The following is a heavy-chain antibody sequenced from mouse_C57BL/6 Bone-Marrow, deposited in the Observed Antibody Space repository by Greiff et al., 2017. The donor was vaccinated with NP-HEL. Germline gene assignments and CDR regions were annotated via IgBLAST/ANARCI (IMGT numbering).Heavy chain of an antibody. CDR2: IWSDGST. Sequence: VKLVESGPGLVAPSQSLSITCTVSGFSLTSYGVHWVRQPPGKGLEWLVVIWSDGSTTYNSALKSRLSISKDNSKSQVFLKMNSLQTDDTAMYYCARHGGYDGYPYAMDYWGQGTSVTVSS. J-gene: IGHJ4*01. D-gene: IGHD2-3*01. CDR1: GFSLTSYG. V-gene: IGHV2-6-1*01. CDR3: ARHGGYDGYPYAMDY.